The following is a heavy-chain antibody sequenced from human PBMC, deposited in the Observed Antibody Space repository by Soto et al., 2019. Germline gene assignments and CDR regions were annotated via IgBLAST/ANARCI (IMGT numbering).Heavy chain of an antibody. D-gene: IGHD4-4*01. CDR3: ARGLQPYYFDY. V-gene: IGHV3-33*01. Sequence: ESGGGVVQPGRSLRLSCAASGFTFSSYGMHWVRQAPGKGLEWVAVIWYDGSNKYYADSVKGRFTISRDNSKNTLYLQMNSLRAEDTAVYYCARGLQPYYFDYWGQGTLVTVSS. CDR1: GFTFSSYG. CDR2: IWYDGSNK. J-gene: IGHJ4*02.